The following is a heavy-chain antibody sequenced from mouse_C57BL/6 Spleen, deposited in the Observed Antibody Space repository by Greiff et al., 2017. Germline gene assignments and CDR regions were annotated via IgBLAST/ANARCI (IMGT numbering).Heavy chain of an antibody. CDR3: ARDGYGSAHYFDD. V-gene: IGHV3-6*01. CDR1: GYSITSGYY. D-gene: IGHD1-1*01. Sequence: EVHLVESGPGLVKPSQSLSLTCSVTGYSITSGYYWNWIRQFPGNKLEWMGYISYDGSNNYNPSLKNRISITRDTSKNQFFLKLNSVTTEDTATYYCARDGYGSAHYFDDWGQGTTLTVSS. CDR2: ISYDGSN. J-gene: IGHJ2*01.